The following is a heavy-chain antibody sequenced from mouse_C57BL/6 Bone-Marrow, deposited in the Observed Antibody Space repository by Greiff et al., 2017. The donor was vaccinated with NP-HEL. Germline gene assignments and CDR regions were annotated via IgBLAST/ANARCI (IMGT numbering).Heavy chain of an antibody. V-gene: IGHV1-26*01. J-gene: IGHJ3*01. Sequence: VQLQQSGPELVKPGASVKISCKASGYTFTDYYMNWVKQSHGKSLEWIGDINPNNGGTSYNQKFKGKATLTVDKSSSTAYMELRSLTSEDSAVYYCARDDGYLAYWGQGTPVTVSA. CDR2: INPNNGGT. D-gene: IGHD2-3*01. CDR1: GYTFTDYY. CDR3: ARDDGYLAY.